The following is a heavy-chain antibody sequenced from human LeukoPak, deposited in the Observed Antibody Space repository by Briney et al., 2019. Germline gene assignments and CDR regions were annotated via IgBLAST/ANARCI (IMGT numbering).Heavy chain of an antibody. CDR2: IKSKTDGGTT. CDR3: TKGYDSKYFQH. V-gene: IGHV3-15*01. D-gene: IGHD3-22*01. Sequence: PGGSLRLSCTASGFTFSNAWMSWVRQAPGKGLEWVGRIKSKTDGGTTDYAAPVKGRFTISRDDSKNTLYLQMNSLKTEDTAVYYCTKGYDSKYFQHWGQGTLVTVSS. CDR1: GFTFSNAW. J-gene: IGHJ1*01.